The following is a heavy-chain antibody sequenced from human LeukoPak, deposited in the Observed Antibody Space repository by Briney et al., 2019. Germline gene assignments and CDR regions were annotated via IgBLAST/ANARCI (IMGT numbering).Heavy chain of an antibody. CDR2: ISSIGSTI. CDR1: GFTFSSYE. Sequence: GGSLRLSCAASGFTFSSYEMNWVRQAPGKGLEWVSYISSIGSTIYYADSVKGRFTISRDNAKSSLYLQMNSLRAEDTAVYYCAELGITMIGGVWGKGTTVTISS. D-gene: IGHD3-10*02. CDR3: AELGITMIGGV. J-gene: IGHJ6*04. V-gene: IGHV3-48*03.